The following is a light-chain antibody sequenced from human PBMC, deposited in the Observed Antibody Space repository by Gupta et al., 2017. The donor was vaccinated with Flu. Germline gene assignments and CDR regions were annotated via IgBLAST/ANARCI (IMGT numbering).Light chain of an antibody. CDR2: VERDGSH. CDR1: GHGGFA. J-gene: IGLJ3*02. V-gene: IGLV4-69*01. CDR3: QTWGTGIWV. Sequence: GHGGFAIAWHQQRQDKGPRYLMKVERDGSHTKGDGIPDRFSGSSSGPERYLTISSLQSEDEADYYCQTWGTGIWVFGGGTKLTVL.